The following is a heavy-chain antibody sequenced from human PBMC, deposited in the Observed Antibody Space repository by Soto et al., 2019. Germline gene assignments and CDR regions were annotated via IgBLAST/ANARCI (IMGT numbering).Heavy chain of an antibody. CDR3: ARRSYGSGHYYYYGIDV. V-gene: IGHV5-10-1*01. CDR2: IDPSDSYT. Sequence: PGESLKISCKCSGYSFTSYWISWVRQMPGKGLEWMGRIDPSDSYTNYSPSFQGHVTISADKSISTAYLQWSSLKASDTAMYYCARRSYGSGHYYYYGIDVWAQGTTVTVSS. J-gene: IGHJ6*02. D-gene: IGHD3-10*01. CDR1: GYSFTSYW.